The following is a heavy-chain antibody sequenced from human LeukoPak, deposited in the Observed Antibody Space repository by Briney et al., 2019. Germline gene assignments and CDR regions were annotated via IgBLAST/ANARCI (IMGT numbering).Heavy chain of an antibody. CDR3: AGDRNSDWYSPLDY. Sequence: GGSLRLSCAASGFTFSTYAMNWVRQAPGKGLEWVAIITATGDTAYYADSVKGRFTISRDNSRNTVYMQMDSLRAEDTAIYYCAGDRNSDWYSPLDYWGQGSQVTVSP. D-gene: IGHD6-19*01. V-gene: IGHV3-23*01. CDR2: ITATGDTA. CDR1: GFTFSTYA. J-gene: IGHJ4*02.